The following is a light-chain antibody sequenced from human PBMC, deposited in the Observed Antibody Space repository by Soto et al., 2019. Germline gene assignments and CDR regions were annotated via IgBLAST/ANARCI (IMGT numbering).Light chain of an antibody. J-gene: IGLJ3*02. V-gene: IGLV2-23*02. CDR2: EVT. CDR3: CSYARSNPFWV. Sequence: QSALTQPASVSGSPGQSITISCTGTSSDIGSYNLVSWYQHHPGKAPQLIIYEVTKRPSGVSGHFSGSKSGNTASLTISGLQAGDKADYYCCSYARSNPFWVFGGGTKLTVL. CDR1: SSDIGSYNL.